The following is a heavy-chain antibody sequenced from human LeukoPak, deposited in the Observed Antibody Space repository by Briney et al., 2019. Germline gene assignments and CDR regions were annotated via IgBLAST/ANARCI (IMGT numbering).Heavy chain of an antibody. CDR2: ISGYNGNT. CDR1: DSTFTNYD. J-gene: IGHJ4*02. CDR3: ARDLSPHRRITIFGVVIYPFDY. Sequence: ASVKVSCMASDSTFTNYDISWVRQAPGQGLEWMGWISGYNGNTNYAQRLQGRVTLTTDTSTSTAYMELRSLGSDDTAVYYCARDLSPHRRITIFGVVIYPFDYWGQGTLVTVSS. D-gene: IGHD3-3*01. V-gene: IGHV1-18*01.